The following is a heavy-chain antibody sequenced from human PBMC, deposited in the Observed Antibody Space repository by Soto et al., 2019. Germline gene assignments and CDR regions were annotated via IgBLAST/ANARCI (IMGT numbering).Heavy chain of an antibody. D-gene: IGHD1-26*01. J-gene: IGHJ6*02. V-gene: IGHV4-4*02. CDR3: ARRPGAVYGMDV. Sequence: KSXXTLSLPCAVSGGSVSSSKWGSWVRQPPVKGLEWIGEIYHSGRTNYNPSLKSRVTISVDKSISTAYLQWSSLKASDTAMYYCARRPGAVYGMDVWGQGTTGTVS. CDR1: GGSVSSSKW. CDR2: IYHSGRT.